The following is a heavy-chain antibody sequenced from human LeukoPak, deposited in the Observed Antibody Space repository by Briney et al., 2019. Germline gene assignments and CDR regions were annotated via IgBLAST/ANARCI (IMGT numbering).Heavy chain of an antibody. V-gene: IGHV3-74*01. J-gene: IGHJ4*02. CDR1: GFTFSSYA. D-gene: IGHD3-10*01. CDR3: ARDSPGIGIDY. CDR2: INSDGSST. Sequence: GGSLRLSCAASGFTFSSYAMSWVRQAPGKGLGWVSHINSDGSSTSYADSVKGRFTISRDNAKNMLYLQMNSLRAEDTALYYCARDSPGIGIDYWGQGALVTVSS.